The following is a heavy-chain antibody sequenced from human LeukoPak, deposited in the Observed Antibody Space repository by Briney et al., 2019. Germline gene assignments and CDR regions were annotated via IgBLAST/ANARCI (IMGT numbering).Heavy chain of an antibody. D-gene: IGHD3-3*01. CDR3: ASSYYDFWSGYYTDYYYYMDV. Sequence: SETLSLTSTVSGGSISSYYWSWIRQPAGKGLEWIGRIYTSGSTNYNPSLKSRVTMSVDTSKNQFSLKLSSVTAADTAVYYCASSYYDFWSGYYTDYYYYMDVWGKGTTVTVSS. J-gene: IGHJ6*03. CDR2: IYTSGST. V-gene: IGHV4-4*07. CDR1: GGSISSYY.